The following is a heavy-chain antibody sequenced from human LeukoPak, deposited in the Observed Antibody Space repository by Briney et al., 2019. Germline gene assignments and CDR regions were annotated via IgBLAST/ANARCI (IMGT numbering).Heavy chain of an antibody. D-gene: IGHD2-2*01. Sequence: GGSLRLSCAASGFTFTSYTMNWVRQAPGKGLEWVSSNSSSSSYIYYADSVKGRFTISRDNAKNSLYLQMNSLRAEDTAVYYCASELGYCSSTSCPWRAFDIWGQGSMVTVSS. V-gene: IGHV3-21*01. CDR3: ASELGYCSSTSCPWRAFDI. CDR2: NSSSSSYI. CDR1: GFTFTSYT. J-gene: IGHJ3*02.